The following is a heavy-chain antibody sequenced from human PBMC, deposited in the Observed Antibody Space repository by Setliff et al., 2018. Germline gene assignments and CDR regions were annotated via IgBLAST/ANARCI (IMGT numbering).Heavy chain of an antibody. D-gene: IGHD3-3*01. V-gene: IGHV1-18*01. CDR3: ARVTGVTIFGVIMKDFEF. Sequence: ASVKVSCKASGYTFTSYSITWVRQAPGRGLEWLGWISGYSGDTSYAQKFQDRVTLTTDTSPSTAYMEMRSLTSDDTAVYYCARVTGVTIFGVIMKDFEFWGRGTLVTVSS. CDR2: ISGYSGDT. CDR1: GYTFTSYS. J-gene: IGHJ4*02.